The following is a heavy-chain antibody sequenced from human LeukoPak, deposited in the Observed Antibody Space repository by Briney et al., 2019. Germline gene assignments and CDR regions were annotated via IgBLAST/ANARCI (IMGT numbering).Heavy chain of an antibody. CDR1: GYTFTNYG. V-gene: IGHV1-18*01. CDR2: ISPYNGNT. Sequence: ASVKVSCKASGYTFTNYGISWVRQAPGQGLEWMGWISPYNGNTNYAQKLQGRVTMTTDTSTGTAYMELRSLRSDDTAVYYCARATYSYGDNAFDIWGQGTMVTVSS. D-gene: IGHD4-17*01. CDR3: ARATYSYGDNAFDI. J-gene: IGHJ3*02.